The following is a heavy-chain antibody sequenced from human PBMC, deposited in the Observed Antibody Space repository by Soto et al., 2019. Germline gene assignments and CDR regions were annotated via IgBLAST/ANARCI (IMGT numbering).Heavy chain of an antibody. CDR3: ATRLGDYVYYYYGMDV. Sequence: QVQLVQSGAEVKKPGSSVKVSCKASGGTFSSYTISWVRQAPGQGIEWMGRIIPILGIANYAQKFQGRVTITADKSTSTAYMELSSLRSEDTAVYYCATRLGDYVYYYYGMDVWGQGTTVTVSS. CDR1: GGTFSSYT. CDR2: IIPILGIA. J-gene: IGHJ6*02. D-gene: IGHD4-17*01. V-gene: IGHV1-69*02.